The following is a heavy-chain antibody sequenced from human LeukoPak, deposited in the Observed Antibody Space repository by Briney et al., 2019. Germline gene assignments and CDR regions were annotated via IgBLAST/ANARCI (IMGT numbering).Heavy chain of an antibody. CDR2: ITSGVGIT. J-gene: IGHJ3*02. V-gene: IGHV3-23*01. D-gene: IGHD1-26*01. Sequence: PGGSLRLSCAASGFTFSNYGMNWVRQAPGKGLEWVSIITSGVGITYYADSVKGRFTISRDNSKNTLYLQMNSLRAEDTAVYYCASPLGADHAFDIWGQGTMVTVSS. CDR1: GFTFSNYG. CDR3: ASPLGADHAFDI.